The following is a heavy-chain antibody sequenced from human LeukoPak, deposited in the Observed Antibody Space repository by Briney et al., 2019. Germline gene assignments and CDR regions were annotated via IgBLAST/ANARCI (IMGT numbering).Heavy chain of an antibody. CDR1: GYTFTSYG. J-gene: IGHJ5*02. V-gene: IGHV1-18*01. CDR2: ISAYNGNT. CDR3: ARTETTVTLNWFDP. D-gene: IGHD4-17*01. Sequence: ASVKVSCKASGYTFTSYGISWVRQAPGQGLEWMGWISAYNGNTNYAQKLQGRVTMTTDTSTSTAYMELRSLRSDDTAVYYCARTETTVTLNWFDPWGQGTLVTVSS.